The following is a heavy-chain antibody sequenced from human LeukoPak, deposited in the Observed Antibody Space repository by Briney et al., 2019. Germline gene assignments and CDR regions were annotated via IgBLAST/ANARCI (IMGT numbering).Heavy chain of an antibody. J-gene: IGHJ6*04. V-gene: IGHV3-30*04. CDR2: ISYDGSNK. CDR1: GFTFSSYA. CDR3: AELGITMIGGV. D-gene: IGHD3-10*02. Sequence: GGSLRLSCAASGFTFSSYAIHWVRQAPGKGLEWVAVISYDGSNKYYADSVKGRFTISRDNAKNSLYLQMNSLRAEDTAVYYCAELGITMIGGVWGKGTTVTISS.